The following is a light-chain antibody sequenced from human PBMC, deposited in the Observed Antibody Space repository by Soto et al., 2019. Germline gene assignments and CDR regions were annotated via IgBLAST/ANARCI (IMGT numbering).Light chain of an antibody. Sequence: QSPLTQPASVSLSPGQSITISCSGTSSDVGGYNYVSWYQQHPGKAPKLMIYEVSNRPSGVSNRFSGSKSGNTASLTISGLQAEDEADYYCSSYTSSSTGVYGTGTKVTVL. CDR3: SSYTSSSTGV. J-gene: IGLJ1*01. CDR2: EVS. CDR1: SSDVGGYNY. V-gene: IGLV2-14*01.